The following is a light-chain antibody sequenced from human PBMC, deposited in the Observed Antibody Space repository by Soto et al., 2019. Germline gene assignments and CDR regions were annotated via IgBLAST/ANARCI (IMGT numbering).Light chain of an antibody. V-gene: IGKV3-20*01. CDR1: QSVTNSN. CDR2: GAS. Sequence: EIVLTQSPGTLSLSPGERATLSCRASQSVTNSNLAWYQQRPGQAPRLLIHGASIRATGIPGRFSGSGSGTDFTLTISRLEPEDFAVYYCQQYEASPRTFGQGTKVDIK. J-gene: IGKJ2*01. CDR3: QQYEASPRT.